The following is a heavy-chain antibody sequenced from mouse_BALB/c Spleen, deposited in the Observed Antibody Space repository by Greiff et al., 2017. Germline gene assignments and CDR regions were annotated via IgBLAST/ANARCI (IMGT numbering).Heavy chain of an antibody. J-gene: IGHJ4*01. CDR1: GYSIPSYYA. CDR2: ISYSGCT. CDR3: AIPAYYGTYYAMAS. V-gene: IGHV3-2*02. D-gene: IGHD2-10*01. Sequence: VQLKQPGPGLVKPSQSLSLTCTVTGYSIPSYYAWYWIPQFPGNTLAWMGYISYSGCTSYNPSIKSRITITRDTSKNQFYLQCNSVTTEDTATYYCAIPAYYGTYYAMASRGPGASVTVS.